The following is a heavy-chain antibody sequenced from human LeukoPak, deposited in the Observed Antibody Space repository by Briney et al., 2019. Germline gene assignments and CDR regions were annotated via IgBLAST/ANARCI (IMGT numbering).Heavy chain of an antibody. V-gene: IGHV3-66*01. D-gene: IGHD1-26*01. CDR2: IYSGGST. Sequence: GGSLRHSCAASGFTDRSNYMSWVRQAPGKGLECVSVIYSGGSTYYADSVKGRFTISRDNSKNTLCLQMNSLRAEDTAVYYCARGVSGSYAYYFDYWGQGTLVTVSS. CDR3: ARGVSGSYAYYFDY. CDR1: GFTDRSNY. J-gene: IGHJ4*02.